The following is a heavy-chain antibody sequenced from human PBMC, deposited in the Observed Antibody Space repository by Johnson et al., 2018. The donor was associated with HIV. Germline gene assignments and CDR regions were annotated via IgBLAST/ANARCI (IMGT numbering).Heavy chain of an antibody. CDR1: GFNFSDYD. J-gene: IGHJ3*02. CDR3: ARVRTGDSSGYHDAFDI. CDR2: ISGSGGST. D-gene: IGHD3-22*01. V-gene: IGHV3-23*04. Sequence: VQMVESGGVVVQPGGSLRLSCAASGFNFSDYDMSWIRQAPGKGLEWVSAISGSGGSTYYADSVKGRFTISRDNSKNTLYLQMNSLRAEDTAVYYCARVRTGDSSGYHDAFDIWGQGTMVTVSS.